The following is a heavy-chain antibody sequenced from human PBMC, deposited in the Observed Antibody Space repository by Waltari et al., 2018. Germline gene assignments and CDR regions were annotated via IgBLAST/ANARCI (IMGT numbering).Heavy chain of an antibody. J-gene: IGHJ3*02. D-gene: IGHD3-10*01. Sequence: EVQLVESGGGLVEPGGSLRLSCAASGFTFSSYRMNWVRQPPGKGLEWVSSISSSSSYIYYADSVKGRFTISRDNAKNSLYLQMNSLRAEDTAVYYCARDRENAFDIWGQGTMVTVSS. CDR2: ISSSSSYI. V-gene: IGHV3-21*01. CDR1: GFTFSSYR. CDR3: ARDRENAFDI.